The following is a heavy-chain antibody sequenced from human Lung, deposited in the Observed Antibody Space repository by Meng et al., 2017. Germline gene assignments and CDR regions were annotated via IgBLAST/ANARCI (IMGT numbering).Heavy chain of an antibody. CDR3: AKEGERGGYFDY. CDR2: INAATDNK. Sequence: VQLVQSGADEKKPGASVKASCKASGYTFTRYGIHWVRQAPGQRLEWMGWINAATDNKKYSENFHRRVTITRNTPANTAYMELSSLRYEDTAVDYCAKEGERGGYFDYWGQGVLVTVSS. CDR1: GYTFTRYG. V-gene: IGHV1-3*05. J-gene: IGHJ4*02. D-gene: IGHD3-16*01.